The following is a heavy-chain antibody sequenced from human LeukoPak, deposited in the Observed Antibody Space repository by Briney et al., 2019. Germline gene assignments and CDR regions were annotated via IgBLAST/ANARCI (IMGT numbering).Heavy chain of an antibody. CDR2: IYPGDSDT. J-gene: IGHJ6*03. V-gene: IGHV5-51*01. CDR1: GYSFTNYW. CDR3: ARLAYYGSGSYNYYYYYYMDV. D-gene: IGHD3-10*01. Sequence: GESLKISCKGSGYSFTNYWIGWVRQMPGKGLEWMGIIYPGDSDTRYSPSFQGQVTISADKSISTAYLQWSSLKASDTAMYYCARLAYYGSGSYNYYYYYYMDVWGKGTTVTISS.